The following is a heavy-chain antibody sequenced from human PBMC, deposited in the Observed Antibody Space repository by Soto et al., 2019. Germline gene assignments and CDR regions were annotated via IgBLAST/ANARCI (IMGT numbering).Heavy chain of an antibody. D-gene: IGHD3-3*01. Sequence: QVQLVQSGAEVKKPGSSVKVSCKASGGTFSSYAISWVRQAPGQGLEWMGGIIPIFGTANYTQKFQGRVTIPADESTSTAYRELSRLRSEDTAVYYCARVPNRFLEWPGGDYWGQGTLVTVSS. CDR2: IIPIFGTA. V-gene: IGHV1-69*12. CDR1: GGTFSSYA. CDR3: ARVPNRFLEWPGGDY. J-gene: IGHJ4*02.